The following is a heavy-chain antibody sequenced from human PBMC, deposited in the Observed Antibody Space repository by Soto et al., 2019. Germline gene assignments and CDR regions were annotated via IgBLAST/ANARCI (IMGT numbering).Heavy chain of an antibody. V-gene: IGHV4-30-4*01. J-gene: IGHJ4*02. D-gene: IGHD1-20*01. CDR1: GGSISSGDYY. Sequence: PSETLSLTCTVSGGSISSGDYYWSWIRQPPGKGLEWIGYIYNSGSTYYNPSLKSRVTISVDTSKNQFSLNLSSVTDADTAVYYCARESNWNEFDYWGQGTLVTVSS. CDR2: IYNSGST. CDR3: ARESNWNEFDY.